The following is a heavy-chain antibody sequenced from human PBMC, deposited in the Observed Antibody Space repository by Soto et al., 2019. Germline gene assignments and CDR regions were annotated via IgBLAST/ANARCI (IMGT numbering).Heavy chain of an antibody. CDR3: ARQALAAARFYGYY. J-gene: IGHJ4*02. V-gene: IGHV4-39*01. CDR1: GGSISSSSYY. CDR2: IYYSGST. Sequence: SETLSLTCTVSGGSISSSSYYWGWIRQPPGKGLEWIGSIYYSGSTYYNPSLKSRVTISVDTSKNQFSLKLSSVTAADTAVYYCARQALAAARFYGYYWGQGTLVTVSS. D-gene: IGHD6-13*01.